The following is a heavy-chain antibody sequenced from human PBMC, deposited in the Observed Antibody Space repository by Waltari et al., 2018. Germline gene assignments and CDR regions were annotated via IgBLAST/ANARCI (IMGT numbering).Heavy chain of an antibody. D-gene: IGHD2-15*01. CDR3: ARDRGRGLYLDA. CDR2: VLSTGKT. CDR1: GDSVNSTNW. Sequence: QLQLQESGPGLVKPSGPLSLSCAVSGDSVNSTNWWSWVRQSPQRGLEWIGQVLSTGKTNYSPSFASRVTMSLDASNNQFSLKVTSATAADTGVYYCARDRGRGLYLDAWGPGTLVTVSP. V-gene: IGHV4-4*02. J-gene: IGHJ5*02.